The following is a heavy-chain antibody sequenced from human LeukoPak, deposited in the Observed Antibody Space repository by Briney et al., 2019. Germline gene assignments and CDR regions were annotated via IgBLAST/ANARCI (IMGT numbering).Heavy chain of an antibody. Sequence: ATVKISCKVSGYTFTDYYMHWVQQAPGKGLEWMGLVDPEDGETIYAEKFQGRVTVTADTSTDTAYMELSSLRSEGTAVYYCATDQRGYSYGLWGQGTLVTVSS. V-gene: IGHV1-69-2*01. D-gene: IGHD5-18*01. CDR1: GYTFTDYY. CDR3: ATDQRGYSYGL. CDR2: VDPEDGET. J-gene: IGHJ4*02.